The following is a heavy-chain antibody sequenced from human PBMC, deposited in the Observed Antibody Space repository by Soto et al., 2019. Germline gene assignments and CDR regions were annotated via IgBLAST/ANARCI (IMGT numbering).Heavy chain of an antibody. J-gene: IGHJ4*02. CDR1: GFTVSSYG. CDR2: IWYDGNNI. CDR3: ARETVVQQLDVYYFDY. D-gene: IGHD6-13*01. Sequence: QVPLVESGGGVVQPGRSLRLSCAASGFTVSSYGMHWVRQAPGKGQGWVEVIWYDGNNISYADSVKGRFTISRDSSNNKLYVQMKRLRAEDTAGYYCARETVVQQLDVYYFDYWGQGNLVTVSS. V-gene: IGHV3-33*01.